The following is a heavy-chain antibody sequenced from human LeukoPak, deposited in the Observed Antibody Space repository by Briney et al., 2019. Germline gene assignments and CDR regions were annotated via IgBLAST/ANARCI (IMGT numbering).Heavy chain of an antibody. Sequence: ASVRVSCKASGGTFSSYAISWVRQAPGKGLEWMGGFDPEDGETIYAQKFQGRVTMTEDTSTDTAYMELSSLRSEDTAVYYCATAGYSYGRYYFDYWGQGTLVTVSS. CDR3: ATAGYSYGRYYFDY. J-gene: IGHJ4*02. D-gene: IGHD5-18*01. CDR2: FDPEDGET. V-gene: IGHV1-24*01. CDR1: GGTFSSYA.